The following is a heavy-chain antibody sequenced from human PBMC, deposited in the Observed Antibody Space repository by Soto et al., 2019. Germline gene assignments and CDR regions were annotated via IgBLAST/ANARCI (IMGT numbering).Heavy chain of an antibody. CDR3: ARVSGDCDILSGYWFDP. Sequence: PSETLSLTCTVSGGSISSGGYYWSWIRQHPGKGLEWIGYIYYSGSTYYNPSLKSRVTISVDTSKNQFSLKLSSVTAADTAVYYCARVSGDCDILSGYWFDPWGQGTLGTVSS. D-gene: IGHD3-9*01. CDR2: IYYSGST. CDR1: GGSISSGGYY. V-gene: IGHV4-31*03. J-gene: IGHJ5*02.